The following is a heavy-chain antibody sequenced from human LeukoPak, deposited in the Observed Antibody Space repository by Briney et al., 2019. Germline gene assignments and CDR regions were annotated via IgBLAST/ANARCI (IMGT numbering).Heavy chain of an antibody. CDR1: GVSLSGYY. CDR3: ARVVVGYSSGWFDY. J-gene: IGHJ4*02. D-gene: IGHD6-19*01. CDR2: INHSGST. Sequence: SETLSLTCAVYGVSLSGYYWSWIRQPPGKGLEWIGEINHSGSTNYNPSLKSRVTISVDTSKNQFSLKLSSVTAADTAVYYCARVVVGYSSGWFDYWGQGTLVTVSS. V-gene: IGHV4-34*01.